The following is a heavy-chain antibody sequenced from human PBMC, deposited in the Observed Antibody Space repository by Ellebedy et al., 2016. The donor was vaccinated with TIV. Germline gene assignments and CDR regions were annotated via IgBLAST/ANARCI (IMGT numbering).Heavy chain of an antibody. CDR1: GFTFSSYS. Sequence: GESLKISCASSGFTFSSYSMTWVRQAPGKGLEWVSYIGSTITTIYYADSVKGRFTISRDNAKNSLYLQMNSLRAEDTAVYYCARGGGSRLSHSFDIWGQGTMVTVSS. V-gene: IGHV3-48*04. CDR2: IGSTITTI. J-gene: IGHJ3*02. CDR3: ARGGGSRLSHSFDI. D-gene: IGHD3-10*01.